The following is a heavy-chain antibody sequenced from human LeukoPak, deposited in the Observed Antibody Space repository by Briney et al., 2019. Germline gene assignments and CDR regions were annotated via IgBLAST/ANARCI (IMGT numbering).Heavy chain of an antibody. CDR1: GGTFSSYV. J-gene: IGHJ4*02. Sequence: SVKVSCKASGGTFSSYVISWVRQAPGQGLEWMGGIIPTFGTANYAQKFQGRVTITADESTSTAYMELSSLRSEDTAVYYCARGSPMTSSGYYNHWGQGTLVTVSS. CDR3: ARGSPMTSSGYYNH. CDR2: IIPTFGTA. D-gene: IGHD3-22*01. V-gene: IGHV1-69*13.